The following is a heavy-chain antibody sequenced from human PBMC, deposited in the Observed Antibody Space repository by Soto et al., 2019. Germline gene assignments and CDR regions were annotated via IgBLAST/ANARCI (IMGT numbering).Heavy chain of an antibody. Sequence: GGSLRLSCAASGFTFSSYGMHWVRQAPGKGLEWVAVISYDGSNKYYADSVKGRFTISRDNSKNTLYLQMNSLRAEDTAVYYCSARRYSYGYYYYGMDVWGQGTTVTVSS. J-gene: IGHJ6*02. CDR2: ISYDGSNK. CDR3: SARRYSYGYYYYGMDV. D-gene: IGHD5-18*01. V-gene: IGHV3-30*03. CDR1: GFTFSSYG.